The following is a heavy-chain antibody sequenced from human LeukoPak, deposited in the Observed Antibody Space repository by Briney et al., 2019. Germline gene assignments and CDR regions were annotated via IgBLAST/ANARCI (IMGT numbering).Heavy chain of an antibody. V-gene: IGHV3-11*05. CDR1: GFTFSDYY. J-gene: IGHJ4*02. CDR2: ISSSSSYT. D-gene: IGHD5/OR15-5a*01. CDR3: ARGAPSTTTQFDY. Sequence: GGSLRLSCAASGFTFSDYYMSWIRQAPGKGLEWVSYISSSSSYTNYADSVKGRFTISRDNAKNSLYLQMNSLRAEDTAVYYCARGAPSTTTQFDYWGQGTLVTVSS.